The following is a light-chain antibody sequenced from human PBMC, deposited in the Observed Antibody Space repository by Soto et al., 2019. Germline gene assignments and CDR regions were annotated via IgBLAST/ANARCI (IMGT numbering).Light chain of an antibody. CDR2: DVN. V-gene: IGLV2-14*03. CDR1: SSDVGGYNY. CDR3: SSYTRSTAQNFV. Sequence: QSALTQPASVSGSPGQSITISCTGTSSDVGGYNYVSWYQHHPGKAPKLMIYDVNNRPSGVSNRFSGSKSGDTASLTISGLQTEDEADYYCSSYTRSTAQNFVVGTGTKVTVL. J-gene: IGLJ1*01.